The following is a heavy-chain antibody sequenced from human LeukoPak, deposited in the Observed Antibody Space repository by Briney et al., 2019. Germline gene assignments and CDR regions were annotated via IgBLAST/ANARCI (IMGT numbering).Heavy chain of an antibody. CDR2: IYYSGST. J-gene: IGHJ3*02. Sequence: SQTLSLTCTVSGGSISSGGYYWSWLRQHLGKGLEWIGYIYYSGSTYYNPSLKSRVTISVDTSKNQFSLKLSSVTAADTAVYYCARVAIVATRYAFDIWGQGTMVTVSS. V-gene: IGHV4-31*03. CDR3: ARVAIVATRYAFDI. D-gene: IGHD5-12*01. CDR1: GGSISSGGYY.